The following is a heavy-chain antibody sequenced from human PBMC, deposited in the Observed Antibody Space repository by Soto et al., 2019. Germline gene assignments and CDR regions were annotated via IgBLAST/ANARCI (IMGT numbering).Heavy chain of an antibody. Sequence: PGGSLRLSCAASGFTFSSYGMHWVRQAPGKGLEWVAVISYDGSNKYYADSVKGRFTISRDNSKNTLYLQMNSLRAEDTAVYYCAKEALYGSGSYSGMDVWGQGTTVTVSS. CDR3: AKEALYGSGSYSGMDV. D-gene: IGHD3-10*01. CDR2: ISYDGSNK. J-gene: IGHJ6*02. CDR1: GFTFSSYG. V-gene: IGHV3-30*18.